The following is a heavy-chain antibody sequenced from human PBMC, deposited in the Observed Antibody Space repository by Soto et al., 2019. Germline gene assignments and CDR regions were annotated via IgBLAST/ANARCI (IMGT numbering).Heavy chain of an antibody. V-gene: IGHV4-31*03. Sequence: QVQLQESGPGLVKPSQTLSLTCTVSGGSISSGTSYWSWIRQRPGKGLEWIGYIFYSGSFYYTPSLRGRVMILADTSKNQFTLRLSSVTAADTAVYDCARAPETPSILGGARPYFCDYWGQGTLVTVSS. J-gene: IGHJ4*02. D-gene: IGHD1-26*01. CDR3: ARAPETPSILGGARPYFCDY. CDR2: IFYSGSF. CDR1: GGSISSGTSY.